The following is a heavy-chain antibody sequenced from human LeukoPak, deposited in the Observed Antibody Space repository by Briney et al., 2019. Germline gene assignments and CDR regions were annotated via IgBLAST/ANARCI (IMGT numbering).Heavy chain of an antibody. CDR2: IYYSGST. CDR1: GGSISSYY. J-gene: IGHJ5*02. CDR3: AREGSGSYNWFDP. Sequence: SETLSLTCTVSGGSISSYYWGWIRQPPGKGLEWIGSIYYSGSTYYNPSLKSRVTISVDTSKNQFSLKLSSVTAADTAVYYCAREGSGSYNWFDPWGQGTLVTVSS. D-gene: IGHD1-26*01. V-gene: IGHV4-39*07.